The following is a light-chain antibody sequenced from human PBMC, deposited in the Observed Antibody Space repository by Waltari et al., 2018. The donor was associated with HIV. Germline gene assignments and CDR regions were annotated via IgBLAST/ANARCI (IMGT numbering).Light chain of an antibody. Sequence: DIRMTQSPSSVSASVGDRVTITCRASESIGKYLNWYQQKPGKAPNLLIHAASTLEGGVPSRFSGSGSGTDFSLTISGLQREDIATYYCQQSYRIPRSFGQGTKLEIK. V-gene: IGKV1-39*01. CDR2: AAS. CDR1: ESIGKY. J-gene: IGKJ2*04. CDR3: QQSYRIPRS.